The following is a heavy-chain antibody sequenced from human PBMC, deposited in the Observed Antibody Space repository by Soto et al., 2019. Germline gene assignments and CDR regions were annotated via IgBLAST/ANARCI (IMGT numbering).Heavy chain of an antibody. D-gene: IGHD1-7*01. Sequence: GGSLRLSCAASGFTFSSYWMSWVRQAPGKGLEWVANIKQDGSEKYYVDSVKGRFTISRDNAKNSLYLQMNSLRAEDTAVYYCARDGETGTSYDAFDIWGQGTMVTVSS. J-gene: IGHJ3*02. CDR1: GFTFSSYW. CDR2: IKQDGSEK. CDR3: ARDGETGTSYDAFDI. V-gene: IGHV3-7*01.